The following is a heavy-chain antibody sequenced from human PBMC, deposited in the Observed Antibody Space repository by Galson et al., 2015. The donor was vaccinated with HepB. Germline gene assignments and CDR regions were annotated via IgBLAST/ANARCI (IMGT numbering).Heavy chain of an antibody. V-gene: IGHV1-2*06. CDR3: ASEPATVTTPDYYYYYYMDV. D-gene: IGHD4-11*01. CDR1: GYTFTGYY. Sequence: SVKVSCKASGYTFTGYYMHWVRQAPGQGLEWMGRINPNSGGTNYAQKFQGRVTMTRDTSISTAHMELSRLRSDDTAVYYCASEPATVTTPDYYYYYYMDVWGKGTTVTVSS. J-gene: IGHJ6*03. CDR2: INPNSGGT.